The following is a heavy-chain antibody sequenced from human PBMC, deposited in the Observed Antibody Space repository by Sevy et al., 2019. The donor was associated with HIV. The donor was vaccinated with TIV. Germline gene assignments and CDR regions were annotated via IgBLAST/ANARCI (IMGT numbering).Heavy chain of an antibody. CDR3: ARDDGNYYFHY. CDR1: GFTFSKYW. CDR2: IKQDAGQK. D-gene: IGHD1-7*01. V-gene: IGHV3-7*01. Sequence: GRSLRRSCAASGFTFSKYWMGWVRQAPGKGLEWVANIKQDAGQKYYVDSVKGRFTISRDNAKNSLYLQMNSLRAEDTAVYFCARDDGNYYFHYWGQGTLVTVSS. J-gene: IGHJ4*02.